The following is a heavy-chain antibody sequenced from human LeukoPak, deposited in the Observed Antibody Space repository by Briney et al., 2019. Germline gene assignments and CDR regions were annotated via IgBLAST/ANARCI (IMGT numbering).Heavy chain of an antibody. D-gene: IGHD4-17*01. J-gene: IGHJ4*02. Sequence: PGGSLRLSCAASGFSFSKYWMSWVRQAPGKGLEWVAVISYDGSNKYYADSVKGRFTISRDNSKNTLYLQMNSLRAEDTAVYYCAKDSSPYGDWQAGYDYWGQGTLVTVSS. CDR2: ISYDGSNK. V-gene: IGHV3-30*18. CDR1: GFSFSKYW. CDR3: AKDSSPYGDWQAGYDY.